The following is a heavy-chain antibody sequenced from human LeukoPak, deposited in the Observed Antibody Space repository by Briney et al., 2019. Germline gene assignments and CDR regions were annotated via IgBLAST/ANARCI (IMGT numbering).Heavy chain of an antibody. Sequence: GGSLRLSCAASGFTFTSYGMNWVRQAPGKGLEWVAYISSSSSTRHFADSVKGRFTISRDNAKNSLYLQMNSLSAEDTAVYYCARASMFGDYPSYSWFHPWGQGTLVTVSS. J-gene: IGHJ5*02. D-gene: IGHD4-17*01. CDR3: ARASMFGDYPSYSWFHP. CDR1: GFTFTSYG. V-gene: IGHV3-48*01. CDR2: ISSSSSTR.